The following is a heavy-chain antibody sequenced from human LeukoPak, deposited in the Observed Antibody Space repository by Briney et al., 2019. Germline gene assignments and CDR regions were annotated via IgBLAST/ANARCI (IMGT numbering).Heavy chain of an antibody. V-gene: IGHV3-7*03. J-gene: IGHJ4*02. Sequence: PGGSLRLSCAASGFSFRNYGMSWVRQVPGKGLEWVANIKQEGGEIYYVDSVKGRFTISRDNAKNSLFLQMNSLRVEDTAIYYCARDKIVGATNFDYWGQGTLVTVSS. CDR3: ARDKIVGATNFDY. D-gene: IGHD1-26*01. CDR1: GFSFRNYG. CDR2: IKQEGGEI.